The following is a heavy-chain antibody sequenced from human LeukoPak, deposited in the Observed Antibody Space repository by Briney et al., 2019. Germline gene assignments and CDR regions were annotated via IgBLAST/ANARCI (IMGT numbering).Heavy chain of an antibody. D-gene: IGHD6-6*01. CDR1: GGSIGPYY. Sequence: PSETLSLTCIISGGSIGPYYWSWIRQAAGKGPEWIGRIYTTGTADYNPSLKGRVFLSVDTSKNQFSLKVTPVTAADTAVYYCARDHSSSSWMDSFEIWGPGTKVTVSS. CDR2: IYTTGTA. CDR3: ARDHSSSSWMDSFEI. J-gene: IGHJ3*02. V-gene: IGHV4-4*07.